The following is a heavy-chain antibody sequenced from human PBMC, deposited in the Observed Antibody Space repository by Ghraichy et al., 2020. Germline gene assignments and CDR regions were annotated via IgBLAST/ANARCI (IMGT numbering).Heavy chain of an antibody. V-gene: IGHV4-59*08. J-gene: IGHJ3*02. CDR2: IYYSGST. D-gene: IGHD3-22*01. Sequence: SETLSLTCTVSGGSISSYYWSWIRQPPGKGLEWIGYIYYSGSTNYNPSLKSRVTISVDTSKNQFSLKLSSVTAADTAVYYCARHYYDVGAFDIWGQGTMVTVSS. CDR3: ARHYYDVGAFDI. CDR1: GGSISSYY.